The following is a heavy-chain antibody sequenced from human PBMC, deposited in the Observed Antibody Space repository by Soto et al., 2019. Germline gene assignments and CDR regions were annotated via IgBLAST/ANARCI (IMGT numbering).Heavy chain of an antibody. CDR2: IGPESGAT. D-gene: IGHD1-26*01. CDR3: GRGRSGQIVVFY. Sequence: ASVKVSCKASGYTFTGHYIHWVRQAPEQGPEWMGEIGPESGATRYAQRFQGRVTMTRDMSITTVYMELNNLSPDDTAVYYCGRGRSGQIVVFYWGQGTPVTVSA. V-gene: IGHV1-2*02. J-gene: IGHJ4*02. CDR1: GYTFTGHY.